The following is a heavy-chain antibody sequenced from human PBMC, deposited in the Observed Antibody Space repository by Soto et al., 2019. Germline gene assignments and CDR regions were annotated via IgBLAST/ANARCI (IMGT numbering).Heavy chain of an antibody. D-gene: IGHD6-25*01. V-gene: IGHV3-53*01. Sequence: EVQLVESGGGLIQRGGSLRLSCAASGFTVSSNYMSWVRQAPGKGLEWVSLIYSGGTTYYADSVKGRFTISRDNSKNTLYLQMNSLRAEDTAVYYCARDRAGATGAFALGSFDYWGQGTLVTVSS. CDR3: ARDRAGATGAFALGSFDY. CDR2: IYSGGTT. J-gene: IGHJ4*02. CDR1: GFTVSSNY.